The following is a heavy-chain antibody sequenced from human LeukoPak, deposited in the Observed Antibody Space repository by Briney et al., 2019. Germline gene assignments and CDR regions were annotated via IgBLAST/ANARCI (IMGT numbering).Heavy chain of an antibody. J-gene: IGHJ6*02. CDR2: IYTSGST. V-gene: IGHV4-4*07. CDR1: GGSISSYY. D-gene: IGHD3-22*01. CDR3: AGSVVSFYYGMDV. Sequence: SETLSLTCTVSGGSISSYYWGWIRQPAGKGLEWIGRIYTSGSTNYNPPLKSRVTMSVDTSKNQFSLKLSSVTAADTAVYYCAGSVVSFYYGMDVWGQGTTVTVSS.